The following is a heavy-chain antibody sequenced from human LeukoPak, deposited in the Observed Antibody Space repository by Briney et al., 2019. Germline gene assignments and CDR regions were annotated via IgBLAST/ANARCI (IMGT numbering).Heavy chain of an antibody. CDR3: AKSRVVVDSFDI. J-gene: IGHJ3*02. Sequence: GGSLILSCAASGFTFSTYAMHWVRQAPGKGLEWVAVISNDGGNKFYSDSVKGRFTISRDNSKTTLYLQMNSLRTEDTAVYYCAKSRVVVDSFDIWGQGTMVTVSS. D-gene: IGHD2-2*01. CDR2: ISNDGGNK. V-gene: IGHV3-30-3*02. CDR1: GFTFSTYA.